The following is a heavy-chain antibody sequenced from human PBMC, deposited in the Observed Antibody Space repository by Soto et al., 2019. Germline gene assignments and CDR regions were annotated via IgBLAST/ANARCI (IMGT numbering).Heavy chain of an antibody. CDR3: ARHPGGTPLYSGYDYYFDY. CDR1: GYTFISYG. Sequence: ASVKVSCKASGYTFISYGISWVRQARGQGLEWMGWIGAHSGNTKYVEKFKDRVTMTIDTSTSTAYMELRSLRSDDTAIYYCARHPGGTPLYSGYDYYFDYWGLGTLVTVSS. CDR2: IGAHSGNT. V-gene: IGHV1-18*01. D-gene: IGHD5-12*01. J-gene: IGHJ4*02.